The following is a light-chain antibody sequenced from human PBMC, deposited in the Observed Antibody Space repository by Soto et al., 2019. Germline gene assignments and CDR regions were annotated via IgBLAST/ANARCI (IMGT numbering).Light chain of an antibody. J-gene: IGKJ2*01. CDR1: QSVSGSY. CDR3: QQYGSSPRYT. CDR2: GAS. V-gene: IGKV3-20*01. Sequence: EIVLTQSPGTLSLSPGERATLSCRASQSVSGSYLAWYQQKPGQAPRLLMYGASSRATGIPDRFSGSGSGTGFTLTTSRLEPEDFAMYYCQQYGSSPRYTFGQGTKLEMK.